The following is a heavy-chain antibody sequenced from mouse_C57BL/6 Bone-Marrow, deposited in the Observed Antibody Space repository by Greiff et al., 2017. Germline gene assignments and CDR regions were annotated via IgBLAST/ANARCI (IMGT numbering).Heavy chain of an antibody. CDR2: ISNGGGST. CDR1: GFTFSDYY. D-gene: IGHD2-12*01. J-gene: IGHJ1*01. V-gene: IGHV5-12*01. Sequence: EVQLVESGGCFVQPGGSLQLSCAASGFTFSDYYMYWVRQTPEKRLEWVAYISNGGGSTYYPDTVKGRFTISRDNAKNTLYLQMSRVKSEDTAMYYGARGVDTTLWYFNIRGAGDTGTVSS. CDR3: ARGVDTTLWYFNI.